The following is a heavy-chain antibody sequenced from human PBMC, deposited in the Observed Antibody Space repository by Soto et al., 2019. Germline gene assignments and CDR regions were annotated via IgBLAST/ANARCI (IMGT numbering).Heavy chain of an antibody. V-gene: IGHV3-23*01. CDR2: SSATGAGT. CDR3: ANDRRAGGNYGFYSDF. J-gene: IGHJ4*02. Sequence: EVQLLESGGGLVQPGGSLRLSCAASGFTFSSYGMTWVRQAPGKGLEWVSFSSATGAGTYYADSVKGRFTISRDNSKNTLYLQMTSLRADDTAVDYCANDRRAGGNYGFYSDFWGQGALVIVSS. D-gene: IGHD1-7*01. CDR1: GFTFSSYG.